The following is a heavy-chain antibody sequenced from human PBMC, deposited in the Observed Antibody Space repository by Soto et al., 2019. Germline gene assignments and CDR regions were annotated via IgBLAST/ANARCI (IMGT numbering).Heavy chain of an antibody. CDR2: ISAYNGNT. CDR3: ARGIDVVVAATWHKWFDP. J-gene: IGHJ5*02. Sequence: ASVKVSCKASGYTFTSYGISWVRQAPGQGLEWMGWISAYNGNTNYAQKLQGRVTMTTDTSTSTAYMELRSLRSDDTAVYYCARGIDVVVAATWHKWFDPWGQGTLVTVSS. V-gene: IGHV1-18*01. CDR1: GYTFTSYG. D-gene: IGHD2-15*01.